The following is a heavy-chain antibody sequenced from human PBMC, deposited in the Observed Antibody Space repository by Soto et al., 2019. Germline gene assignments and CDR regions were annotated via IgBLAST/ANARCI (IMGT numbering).Heavy chain of an antibody. CDR2: IIPIFGTA. V-gene: IGHV1-69*13. J-gene: IGHJ4*02. Sequence: SVKVSCKASGGTFSSYAISWVRQAPGQGLEWMGGIIPIFGTANYAQKFQGRVTITADESTSTAYMELSSLRSEDTAVYYCAREPPYYYDFRGSYYFDYWGQGTLVTVSS. D-gene: IGHD3-22*01. CDR3: AREPPYYYDFRGSYYFDY. CDR1: GGTFSSYA.